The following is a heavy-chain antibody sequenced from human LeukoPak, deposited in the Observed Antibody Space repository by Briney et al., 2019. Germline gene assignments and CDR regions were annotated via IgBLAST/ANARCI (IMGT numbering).Heavy chain of an antibody. D-gene: IGHD3-22*01. CDR1: GFTFSSYA. J-gene: IGHJ4*02. V-gene: IGHV3-23*01. CDR3: AKDQLQIGYYDSSGYYEREFDY. Sequence: GGSLRLSCAASGFTFSSYAMSWVCQAPGKGLEWVSAISGSGGSTYYADSVKGRFTISRDNSKNTLYLQMNSLRAEDTAVYYCAKDQLQIGYYDSSGYYEREFDYWGQGTLVTVSS. CDR2: ISGSGGST.